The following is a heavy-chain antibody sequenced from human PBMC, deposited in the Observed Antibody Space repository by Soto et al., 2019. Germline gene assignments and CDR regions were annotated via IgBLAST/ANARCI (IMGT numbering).Heavy chain of an antibody. D-gene: IGHD3-10*01. Sequence: ASVKVSCKASGYTFSRYTLHWVRQAPGQGLEWMGWVNTVNGNTGYSLKFQGRVTISRDTSASTVYMELSSLTSEDTATYYCARAASYNVLSCFAYWGQGALVTVSS. CDR2: VNTVNGNT. CDR1: GYTFSRYT. CDR3: ARAASYNVLSCFAY. V-gene: IGHV1-3*04. J-gene: IGHJ4*02.